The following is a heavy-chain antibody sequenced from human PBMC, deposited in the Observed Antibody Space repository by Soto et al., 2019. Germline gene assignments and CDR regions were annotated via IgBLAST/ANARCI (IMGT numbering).Heavy chain of an antibody. CDR2: ILNDGTTT. CDR3: ATWRGGYTYGLDH. D-gene: IGHD5-18*01. CDR1: GFTFSSQW. V-gene: IGHV3-74*01. Sequence: GGSLGLSCTASGFTFSSQWLHWVRQAPGKGLMWISRILNDGTTTNYADSVKGRFTVSRDNAKKTMSLQMNNLRAEDTAVYYCATWRGGYTYGLDHWGQGTPVTVSS. J-gene: IGHJ4*02.